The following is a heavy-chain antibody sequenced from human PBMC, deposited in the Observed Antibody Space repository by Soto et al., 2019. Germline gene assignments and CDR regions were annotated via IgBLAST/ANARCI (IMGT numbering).Heavy chain of an antibody. J-gene: IGHJ4*02. CDR3: ARDPPPPEY. D-gene: IGHD2-2*01. CDR1: GDTFASYA. Sequence: GASVKVSCKASGDTFASYAISWMRQAPGQGLEWMGWISAYNGNTNYAQKLQGRVTMTTDTSTSTAYMELRSLRSDDKAVYYCARDPPPPEYWGQGTLVTVSS. V-gene: IGHV1-18*01. CDR2: ISAYNGNT.